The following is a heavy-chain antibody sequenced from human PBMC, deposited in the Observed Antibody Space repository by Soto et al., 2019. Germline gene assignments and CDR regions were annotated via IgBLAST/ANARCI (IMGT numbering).Heavy chain of an antibody. J-gene: IGHJ5*02. D-gene: IGHD3-3*01. Sequence: SGLTLVNPTQTLTLTCTFSGFSLSTSGVGVGWIRQPPGKALEWLALIYWDDDKRYSPSLKSRLTITKDTSKNQVVLTMTNMDPVDTATYYCAHTPSITIFGVVHCFDPWRQGTLVTVSS. V-gene: IGHV2-5*02. CDR2: IYWDDDK. CDR3: AHTPSITIFGVVHCFDP. CDR1: GFSLSTSGVG.